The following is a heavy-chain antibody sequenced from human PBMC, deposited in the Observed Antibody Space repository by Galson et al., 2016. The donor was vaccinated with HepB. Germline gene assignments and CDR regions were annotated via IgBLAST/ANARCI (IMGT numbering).Heavy chain of an antibody. CDR1: GGSMSSGNW. V-gene: IGHV4-4*02. CDR2: VYQSGST. Sequence: ETLSLTCAVSGGSMSSGNWWSWVRQPPGKGLEWIGAVYQSGSTNYSSSLKSRVTISIDKSKNQFSLKLTSVTAADAAVYYCARVPPRYYYYYGMDVWGQGTTVTVSS. CDR3: ARVPPRYYYYYGMDV. J-gene: IGHJ6*02.